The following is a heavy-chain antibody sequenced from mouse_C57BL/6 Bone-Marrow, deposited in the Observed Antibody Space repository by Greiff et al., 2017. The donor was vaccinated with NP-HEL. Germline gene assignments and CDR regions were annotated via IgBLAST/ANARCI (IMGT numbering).Heavy chain of an antibody. CDR3: ARHESTVVAPYAMDY. V-gene: IGHV5-12*01. CDR1: GFTFSDYY. Sequence: DVKLVESGGGLVQPGGSLKLSCAASGFTFSDYYMYWVRQTPEKRLEWVAYISNGGGSTYYPDTVKGRFTISRDNAKNTLYLQMSRLKSEDTAMYYCARHESTVVAPYAMDYWGQGTSVTVSS. CDR2: ISNGGGST. D-gene: IGHD1-1*01. J-gene: IGHJ4*01.